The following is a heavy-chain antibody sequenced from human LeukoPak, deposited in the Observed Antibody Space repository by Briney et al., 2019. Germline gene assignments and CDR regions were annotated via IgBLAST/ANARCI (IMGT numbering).Heavy chain of an antibody. CDR2: ISSSGSTI. CDR1: GFTFSDYY. Sequence: GGSLRLSCAASGFTFSDYYMSWIRQAPGKGLEWVSYISSSGSTIYYADSVKGRFTISRDNAKNSLYLQMNSLRAEDTAVYYCAAGKIQLWPHDAFDIWGQGTMVTVSS. CDR3: AAGKIQLWPHDAFDI. V-gene: IGHV3-11*01. J-gene: IGHJ3*02. D-gene: IGHD5-18*01.